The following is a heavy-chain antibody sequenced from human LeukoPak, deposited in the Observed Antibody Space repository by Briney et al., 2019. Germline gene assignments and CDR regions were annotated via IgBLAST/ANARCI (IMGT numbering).Heavy chain of an antibody. CDR2: ISGSGGST. V-gene: IGHV3-23*01. Sequence: GGSLRLSCVPSGLTLSSYAISWVRPAPGKGLDWDSAISGSGGSTYYADSVKGRFTISRDNSKNTLYLQMNSLRAEATAVYYCAKVSRVVSPFDYWGQGTLVTVSS. CDR1: GLTLSSYA. D-gene: IGHD3-3*01. CDR3: AKVSRVVSPFDY. J-gene: IGHJ4*02.